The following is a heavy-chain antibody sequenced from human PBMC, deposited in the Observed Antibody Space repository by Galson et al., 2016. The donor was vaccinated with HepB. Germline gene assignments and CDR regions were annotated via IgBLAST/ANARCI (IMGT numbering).Heavy chain of an antibody. Sequence: SVKVSCKASGVTFSTSAVQWVRQARGQHLEWIGWIVAGNGDTEYAQKFQERVTFTRDTSASTAYMELSSLRSEDTAVYYCARDGGSGWSRLWWGQGTLVAVSS. CDR2: IVAGNGDT. D-gene: IGHD6-19*01. CDR1: GVTFSTSA. CDR3: ARDGGSGWSRLW. J-gene: IGHJ4*02. V-gene: IGHV1-58*01.